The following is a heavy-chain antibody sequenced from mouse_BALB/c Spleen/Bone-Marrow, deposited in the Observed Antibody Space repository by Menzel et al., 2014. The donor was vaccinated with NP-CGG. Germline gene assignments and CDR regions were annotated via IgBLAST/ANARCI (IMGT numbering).Heavy chain of an antibody. CDR2: IHPGSGGA. V-gene: IGHV1-15*01. J-gene: IGHJ3*01. CDR3: TREGLRGGGFAY. D-gene: IGHD2-4*01. Sequence: QVQLQQSGAELVRPGASVKLSCKALGYTFTDYEMHWVKQTPVHGLEWIGTIHPGSGGAAYNQKFKGKATLTADRSSSTAYMELSSLTSEDSAVYYCTREGLRGGGFAYWGQGTLVTVSA. CDR1: GYTFTDYE.